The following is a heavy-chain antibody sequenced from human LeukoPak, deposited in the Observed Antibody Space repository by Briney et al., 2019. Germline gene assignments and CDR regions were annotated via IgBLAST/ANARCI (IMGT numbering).Heavy chain of an antibody. Sequence: PGGSLRLSCAAPGFTFSSYAMSWVRQAPGKGLEWVSAISGSGGSTYYADSVKGRFTISRDNSKNTLYLQMNSLRAEDTAVYYCAKDPFVVVPAAMPRPFDYWGQGTLVTVSS. CDR3: AKDPFVVVPAAMPRPFDY. D-gene: IGHD2-2*01. CDR1: GFTFSSYA. J-gene: IGHJ4*02. V-gene: IGHV3-23*01. CDR2: ISGSGGST.